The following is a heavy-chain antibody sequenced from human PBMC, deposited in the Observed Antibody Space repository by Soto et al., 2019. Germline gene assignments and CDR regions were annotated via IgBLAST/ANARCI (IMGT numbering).Heavy chain of an antibody. CDR2: INAGNGNT. V-gene: IGHV1-3*05. J-gene: IGHJ4*02. D-gene: IGHD3-22*01. CDR3: ARGTYYYDSSGYRGFDY. CDR1: GYTFTSYA. Sequence: QVQLVQSGAEEKKPGASVKVSCKASGYTFTSYAMHWVRQAPGQRLEWMGWINAGNGNTKYSQKFQGRVTITRDTSASTAYMELSSLRSEDTAVYYCARGTYYYDSSGYRGFDYWGQGTLVTVSS.